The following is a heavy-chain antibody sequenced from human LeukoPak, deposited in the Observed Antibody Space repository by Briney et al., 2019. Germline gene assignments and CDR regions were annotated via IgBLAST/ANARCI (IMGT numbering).Heavy chain of an antibody. CDR2: IIPIFGTA. D-gene: IGHD2-2*02. V-gene: IGHV1-69*01. J-gene: IGHJ4*02. CDR1: GGTFSSYA. CDR3: ARILKGYCSSTSCYNYYFDY. Sequence: SVKVSCKASGGTFSSYAISWVRQAPGQGLEWMGGIIPIFGTANYAQKFQGRVTITADESTSTAYMELSSLRSEDTAVYYCARILKGYCSSTSCYNYYFDYWGQGTLVTVSS.